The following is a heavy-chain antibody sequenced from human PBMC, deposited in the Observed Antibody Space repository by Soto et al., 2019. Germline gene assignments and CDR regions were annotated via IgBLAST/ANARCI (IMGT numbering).Heavy chain of an antibody. V-gene: IGHV4-59*01. CDR3: TRSSGGD. Sequence: SETLSLTCTVSGAXISSYHWSWMRQPPGKGLEWIGHIYSSGNTNYNPSLKSRVTISVDTSKNQFSLNLSSVTAADTAVYYCTRSSGGDWGKGTTVTVSS. CDR1: GAXISSYH. J-gene: IGHJ6*04. D-gene: IGHD3-16*01. CDR2: IYSSGNT.